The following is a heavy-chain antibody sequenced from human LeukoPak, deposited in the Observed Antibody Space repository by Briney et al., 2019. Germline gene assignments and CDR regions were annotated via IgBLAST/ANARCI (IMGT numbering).Heavy chain of an antibody. Sequence: PGGSLRLSCAASGFTFSRYSMNWVRQAPGKGLEWVSYISSSGSLVYYADSVKGRFTISREDAKTSLYLQMTSLRDEDTAMYYCARDYYGVGSYHFDHWGQGTLVAVSS. CDR2: ISSSGSLV. CDR1: GFTFSRYS. J-gene: IGHJ4*02. V-gene: IGHV3-48*02. D-gene: IGHD3-10*01. CDR3: ARDYYGVGSYHFDH.